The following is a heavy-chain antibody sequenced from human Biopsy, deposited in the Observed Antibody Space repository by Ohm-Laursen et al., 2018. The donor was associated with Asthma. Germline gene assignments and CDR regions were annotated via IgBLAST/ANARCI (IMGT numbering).Heavy chain of an antibody. CDR3: AKDRSGTWYGFDY. J-gene: IGHJ4*02. CDR2: ISGNSGIT. CDR1: GFTFRAHA. D-gene: IGHD6-13*01. Sequence: SLRLSCSASGFTFRAHAMSWVRQAPGKGLGWVSTISGNSGITYYADSVKGRFTISRDNSQNTLYLHMNSLSAEDTAVYYCAKDRSGTWYGFDYWGQGTLVTVSS. V-gene: IGHV3-23*01.